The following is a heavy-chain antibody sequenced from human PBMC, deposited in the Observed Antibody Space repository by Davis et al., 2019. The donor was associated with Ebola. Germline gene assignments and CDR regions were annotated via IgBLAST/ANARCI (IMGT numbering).Heavy chain of an antibody. Sequence: GESLKISCAASGFISSSYWMSWVRQAPGKGLEWVANIKEEGSEQYYVDSVKGRFTISRDNAKNSLYLQMNSLRVEDTAVYYCARGYGTFDYWGRGTLVTVSA. D-gene: IGHD4-17*01. CDR2: IKEEGSEQ. CDR3: ARGYGTFDY. J-gene: IGHJ4*02. CDR1: GFISSSYW. V-gene: IGHV3-7*04.